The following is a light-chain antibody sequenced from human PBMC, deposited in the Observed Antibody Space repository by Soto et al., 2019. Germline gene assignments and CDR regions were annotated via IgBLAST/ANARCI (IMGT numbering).Light chain of an antibody. J-gene: IGKJ4*01. CDR1: QSVNIN. V-gene: IGKV3-15*01. Sequence: EIVMTQSPATLSVSPGERATLSCRASQSVNINLAWYQQKPGQAPRLLIYGTSTRATGVPARFSGSGSGTEFTLTISNLQSEDFAVYYCQQYNDGPPLTFGGGTKVDIK. CDR2: GTS. CDR3: QQYNDGPPLT.